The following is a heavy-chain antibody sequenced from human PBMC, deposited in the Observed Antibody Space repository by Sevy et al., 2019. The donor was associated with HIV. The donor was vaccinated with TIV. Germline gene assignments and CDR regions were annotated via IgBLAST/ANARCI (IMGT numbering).Heavy chain of an antibody. J-gene: IGHJ6*02. CDR3: ARTPTVTIRYYYYGMDV. CDR2: ISAYNGNT. Sequence: ASVKVSCKASGYTFTSYGISWVRQAPGQGLEWMGGISAYNGNTNYAQKLQGRVTMTTDTSTSTAYMELRSLRSDDTAVYYCARTPTVTIRYYYYGMDVWGQWTTVTVSS. V-gene: IGHV1-18*01. D-gene: IGHD4-17*01. CDR1: GYTFTSYG.